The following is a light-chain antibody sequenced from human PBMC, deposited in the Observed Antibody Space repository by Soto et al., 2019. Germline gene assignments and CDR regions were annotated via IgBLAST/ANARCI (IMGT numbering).Light chain of an antibody. V-gene: IGKV1-39*01. CDR3: QQSYNSLT. Sequence: QMTQSPSSLSASVGDRITMTCRASQSISTYLHWYQQKPGEAPKLLIYAASSLQSGVPSRFSGSGSGTDFALTISSLQPEDFATYFCQQSYNSLTFGGGTKVEIE. CDR2: AAS. J-gene: IGKJ4*01. CDR1: QSISTY.